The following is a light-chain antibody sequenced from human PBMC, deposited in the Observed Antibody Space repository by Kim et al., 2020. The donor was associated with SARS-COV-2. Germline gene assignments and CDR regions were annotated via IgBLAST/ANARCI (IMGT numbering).Light chain of an antibody. V-gene: IGLV3-1*01. CDR3: QAWDSSTGV. CDR1: KLGDKY. Sequence: VSPGQTASITCSGDKLGDKYACWYQQKPGQSPVLVIYQDSKRPSGIPERFSGSNSGNTATLTISGTQAMDEADYYCQAWDSSTGVFGGGTQLIVL. CDR2: QDS. J-gene: IGLJ2*01.